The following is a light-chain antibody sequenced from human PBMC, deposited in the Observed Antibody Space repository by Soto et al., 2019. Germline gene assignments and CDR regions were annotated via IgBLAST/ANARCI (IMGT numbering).Light chain of an antibody. J-gene: IGKJ2*01. V-gene: IGKV3-15*01. Sequence: EIVMTQSPATLSVSPGERATLSCRASQSVSSNLAWYQQKPGQAPRLLIYGASTRATGIPARFSGSGSGTEFTLTISSLRSEDFAVYYCHQYNTWPGHTFGSGAKLEIK. CDR2: GAS. CDR3: HQYNTWPGHT. CDR1: QSVSSN.